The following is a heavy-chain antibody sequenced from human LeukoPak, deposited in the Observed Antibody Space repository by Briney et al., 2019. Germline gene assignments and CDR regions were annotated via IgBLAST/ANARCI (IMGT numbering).Heavy chain of an antibody. J-gene: IGHJ3*02. CDR3: ARAGEVLLWFGEYAFDI. Sequence: PGSSVKVSCKASGGTFSSYAISWVRQAPGQGLEWMGGIIPIFGTANYAQKFQGRVTITADKSTSTAYMELSSLRSEDTAVYYCARAGEVLLWFGEYAFDIWGQGTMVTASS. CDR2: IIPIFGTA. CDR1: GGTFSSYA. D-gene: IGHD3-10*01. V-gene: IGHV1-69*06.